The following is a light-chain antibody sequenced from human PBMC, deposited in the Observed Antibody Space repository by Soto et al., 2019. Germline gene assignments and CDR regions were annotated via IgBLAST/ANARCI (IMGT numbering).Light chain of an antibody. CDR2: WAS. CDR1: QSVLYSSNNKNY. V-gene: IGKV4-1*01. CDR3: QQADSFPLT. J-gene: IGKJ4*01. Sequence: DIVMTQSPDSLAVSLGERATINCKSSQSVLYSSNNKNYLAWYQQKPGQPPKLLIYWASTRESGVPDRFSGSGSGTDFTLTISSLQPEDFATYYCQQADSFPLTLGGGTKVEIK.